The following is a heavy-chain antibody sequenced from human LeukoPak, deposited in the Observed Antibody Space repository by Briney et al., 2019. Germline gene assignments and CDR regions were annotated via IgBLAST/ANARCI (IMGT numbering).Heavy chain of an antibody. D-gene: IGHD3-10*01. CDR2: SGST. V-gene: IGHV4-59*01. Sequence: SETLSLTCTVSSGSFSDYYWTWIRQPPGKGLEWIGYSGSTDYNPSLKSRVTISTDTSKGHFSLTLSSVTAADTAVYYCARTSRHYYGSGKNLTPWPAGLDVWGQGTTVTVS. CDR1: SGSFSDYY. CDR3: ARTSRHYYGSGKNLTPWPAGLDV. J-gene: IGHJ6*02.